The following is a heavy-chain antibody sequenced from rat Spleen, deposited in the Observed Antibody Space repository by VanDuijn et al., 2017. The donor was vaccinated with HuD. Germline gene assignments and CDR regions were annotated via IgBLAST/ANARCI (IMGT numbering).Heavy chain of an antibody. CDR1: GFTFSDYN. D-gene: IGHD4-3*01. J-gene: IGHJ4*01. Sequence: EVQLVESGGGLVQPGRSLKLSCAASGFTFSDYNMAWVRQAPKKGLEWVATISYDGSSTYYRDSVKGRFTISRDNAKSTLYLQMDSLRSEETATYYCARHGWGYGVMDAWGQGASVTVSS. CDR3: ARHGWGYGVMDA. V-gene: IGHV5-7*01. CDR2: ISYDGSST.